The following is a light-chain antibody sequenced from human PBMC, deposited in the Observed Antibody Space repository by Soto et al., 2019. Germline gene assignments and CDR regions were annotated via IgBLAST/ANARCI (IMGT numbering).Light chain of an antibody. CDR2: GNS. V-gene: IGLV1-40*01. CDR3: QSYDSSLSVV. Sequence: QSVLTQPPSVSGAPGQRVTISCTGRSSNIGAGYDVHWYEQLPETAPKLLIYGNSNRPSGVPDRFSGSKSGTSASLAITGLQAEDEADYYCQSYDSSLSVVFGGGTKLTVL. CDR1: SSNIGAGYD. J-gene: IGLJ2*01.